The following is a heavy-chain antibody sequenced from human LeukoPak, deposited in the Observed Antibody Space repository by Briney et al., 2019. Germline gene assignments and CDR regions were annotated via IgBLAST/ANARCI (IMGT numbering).Heavy chain of an antibody. V-gene: IGHV3-30*18. D-gene: IGHD2-15*01. Sequence: PGGSLRLSCAASGFTFSRFAMHWVRQAPGKGLEYVAVISYDGNNKYYADSVKGRFTISRDNSKNTLDLQMNSLRAEDTAVYYCAKQLGYCSDGSCYFPYWGQGTLVTVSS. J-gene: IGHJ4*02. CDR3: AKQLGYCSDGSCYFPY. CDR1: GFTFSRFA. CDR2: ISYDGNNK.